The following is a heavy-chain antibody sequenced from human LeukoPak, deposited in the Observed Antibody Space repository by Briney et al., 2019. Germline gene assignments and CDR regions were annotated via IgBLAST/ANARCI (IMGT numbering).Heavy chain of an antibody. CDR3: AKDGWRYYDSSGYYLPDY. V-gene: IGHV3-23*01. J-gene: IGHJ4*02. CDR2: ISGSGGST. Sequence: PGGSLRLSCAASGFTFSSYAMSWVRQAPGKGLEWVSAISGSGGSTYYADSVKGRFTISRDNSKNTLYLQMNSLRAEDTAVYYCAKDGWRYYDSSGYYLPDYWGQGTLVTVSP. CDR1: GFTFSSYA. D-gene: IGHD3-22*01.